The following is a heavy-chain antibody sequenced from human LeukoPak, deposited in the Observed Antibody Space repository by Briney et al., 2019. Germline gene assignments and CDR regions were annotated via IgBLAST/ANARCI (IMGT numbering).Heavy chain of an antibody. CDR1: GYTFTGYY. Sequence: ASVKVSCKASGYTFTGYYMHWVRQASGQGLEWMGLINPNSGGTNYAQKFQGWVTMTRDTSISTAYMELSRLRSDDTAVYYCARDRGYSYGYYYGMDVWGQGTTVTVSS. J-gene: IGHJ6*02. D-gene: IGHD5-18*01. CDR3: ARDRGYSYGYYYGMDV. CDR2: INPNSGGT. V-gene: IGHV1-2*04.